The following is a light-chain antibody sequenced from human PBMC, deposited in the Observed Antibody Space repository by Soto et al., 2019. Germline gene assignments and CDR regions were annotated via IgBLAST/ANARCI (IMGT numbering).Light chain of an antibody. CDR1: SGDVGSHNL. Sequence: QSALTQPASVSGSPGQSIAISCTGTSGDVGSHNLVSWYQQHPGKAPKLIIFEVNKWPSGVSNRFSGSKSGNTASLTISGLQAEDEADYYCCSYVGSSTSYVFGTGTKVTVL. J-gene: IGLJ1*01. CDR2: EVN. V-gene: IGLV2-23*02. CDR3: CSYVGSSTSYV.